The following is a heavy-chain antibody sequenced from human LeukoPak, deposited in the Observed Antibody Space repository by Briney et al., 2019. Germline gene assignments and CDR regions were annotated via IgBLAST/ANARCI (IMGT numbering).Heavy chain of an antibody. CDR2: IYYHENT. CDR3: ARRAYSAAYWKHFDY. Sequence: GSLRLSCAASGFTVSSNYMSWVRQAPGKGLEWIGSIYYHENTYYNSSLKSRVTISVDTSKNQFSLKLNSVTAAGTAVYFCARRAYSAAYWKHFDYWGQGTLVTVSS. CDR1: GFTVSSNY. D-gene: IGHD1-1*01. V-gene: IGHV4-39*01. J-gene: IGHJ4*02.